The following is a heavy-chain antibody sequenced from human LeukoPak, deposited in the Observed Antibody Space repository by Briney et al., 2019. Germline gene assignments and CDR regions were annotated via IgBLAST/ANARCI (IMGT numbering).Heavy chain of an antibody. CDR3: AKPRGVFFTMIV. CDR1: GFTLSSYS. V-gene: IGHV3-23*01. CDR2: ISGSGGST. J-gene: IGHJ4*02. Sequence: GGSLRLSCAASGFTLSSYSMSWVRQAPGKGLEWVSAISGSGGSTYYADSVKGRFTISRDNSKNTLYLQMNSLRAEDTAVYYCAKPRGVFFTMIVWGQGTLVTVSS. D-gene: IGHD3-22*01.